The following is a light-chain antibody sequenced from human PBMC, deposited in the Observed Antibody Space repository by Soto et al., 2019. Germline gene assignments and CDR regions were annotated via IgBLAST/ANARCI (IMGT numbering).Light chain of an antibody. J-gene: IGKJ3*01. V-gene: IGKV1-9*01. CDR2: GAY. CDR3: QQLDSYPFT. CDR1: QGITTS. Sequence: IQLTQSPSSLSASVGDGVTITCRASQGITTSLAWYQQKPGKAPKLLIHGAYILQSGVPSRFSGSGSGTDFTLTISRLQPEDFASYYCQQLDSYPFTFGPGTKVDIK.